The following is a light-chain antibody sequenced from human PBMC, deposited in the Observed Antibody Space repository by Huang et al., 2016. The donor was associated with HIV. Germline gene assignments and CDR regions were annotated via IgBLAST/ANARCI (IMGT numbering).Light chain of an antibody. J-gene: IGKJ1*01. Sequence: DIQMTQSPASLSASTGIRVTLTCRASQDIGNFVSWFQQNPGKVPRLLIYAASVLQSGVPSRFSGRGSGTNFTLTITNFQAEDVATYYCQRYDSAPRAFGQGTKV. CDR3: QRYDSAPRA. CDR2: AAS. V-gene: IGKV1-27*01. CDR1: QDIGNF.